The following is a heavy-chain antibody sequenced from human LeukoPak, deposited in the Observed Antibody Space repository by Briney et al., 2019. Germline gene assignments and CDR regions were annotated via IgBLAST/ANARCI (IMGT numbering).Heavy chain of an antibody. J-gene: IGHJ5*02. CDR3: ARHRYYDILTDYYSHWFDP. CDR2: IYYSGST. V-gene: IGHV4-39*01. D-gene: IGHD3-9*01. CDR1: GGSISSSSYY. Sequence: PSETLSVTCTVSGGSISSSSYYWGWIRQPPGKGLEWIGSIYYSGSTYYNPSLKSRVTISVDTSKNQFSLKLSSVTAADTAVYYCARHRYYDILTDYYSHWFDPWGQGTLVTVSS.